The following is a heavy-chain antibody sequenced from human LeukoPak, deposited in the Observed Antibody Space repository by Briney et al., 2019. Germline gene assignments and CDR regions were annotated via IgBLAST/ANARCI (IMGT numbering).Heavy chain of an antibody. CDR3: ACSGSYSLKIDY. D-gene: IGHD1-26*01. V-gene: IGHV4-61*01. CDR2: IEYSGST. CDR1: GGSVSSGSYY. J-gene: IGHJ4*02. Sequence: SETLSPTCTLSGGSVSSGSYYWSWIRQPPGKGRESIGYIEYSGSTNYNPSLKKRVTISVETSKNQFSLKLSSVTAADTAVYYCACSGSYSLKIDYWGQGTLVTVSS.